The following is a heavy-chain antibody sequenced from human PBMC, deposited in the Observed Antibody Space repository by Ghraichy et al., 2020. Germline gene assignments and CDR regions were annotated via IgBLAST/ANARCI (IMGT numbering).Heavy chain of an antibody. Sequence: GGSLRLSCAASGFTFSTYSMNWVRQAPGRGLEWVSSISSSNYIYYADSVKGRFTISRDNAKNSLYLQMNSLRAEDTAVYYCARDLEKGSGWPCHYWGQGTLVTVSS. V-gene: IGHV3-21*01. D-gene: IGHD6-19*01. CDR2: ISSSNYI. CDR1: GFTFSTYS. J-gene: IGHJ4*02. CDR3: ARDLEKGSGWPCHY.